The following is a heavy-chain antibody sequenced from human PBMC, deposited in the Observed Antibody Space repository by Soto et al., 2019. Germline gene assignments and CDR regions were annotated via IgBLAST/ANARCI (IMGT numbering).Heavy chain of an antibody. CDR1: GSTFSNAW. J-gene: IGHJ5*02. Sequence: PGGSLRLSCAASGSTFSNAWMSWVRQAPGKGLEWVGRIKSKTDGGTTDYAAPVKGRFTISRDDSKNTLYLQMNSLKTEDTAVYYCTSDPGGCSSTSCYTPWGQGTLVTVSS. CDR2: IKSKTDGGTT. V-gene: IGHV3-15*01. CDR3: TSDPGGCSSTSCYTP. D-gene: IGHD2-2*02.